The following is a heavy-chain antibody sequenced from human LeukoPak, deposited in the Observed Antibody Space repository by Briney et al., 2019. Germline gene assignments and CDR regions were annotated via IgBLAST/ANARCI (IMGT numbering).Heavy chain of an antibody. CDR2: IYYSGST. CDR3: ARDSVYATNWFDP. Sequence: SETLSLTCTVSGVSISYYYWSWIRQPPGKGLEWIGHIYYSGSTNHNPSLKSRVTISLDTSKNQFSLKLRSVTAADTAVYFCARDSVYATNWFDPWGQGTLVTVSS. CDR1: GVSISYYY. V-gene: IGHV4-59*01. D-gene: IGHD2-8*01. J-gene: IGHJ5*02.